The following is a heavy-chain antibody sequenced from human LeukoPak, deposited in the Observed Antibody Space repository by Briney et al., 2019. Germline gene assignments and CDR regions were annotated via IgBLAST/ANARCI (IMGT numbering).Heavy chain of an antibody. D-gene: IGHD2/OR15-2a*01. CDR2: ISSSSSTI. J-gene: IGHJ3*02. Sequence: GGSLRLSCAASGFTFSSYSMNWVRQAPGKGLEWVSYISSSSSTIYYADSVKGRFTISRDNAKNSLYLQMNSLRAEDTAVYYCARDFTFQCFDIWGQGTMVTVSS. CDR3: ARDFTFQCFDI. CDR1: GFTFSSYS. V-gene: IGHV3-48*01.